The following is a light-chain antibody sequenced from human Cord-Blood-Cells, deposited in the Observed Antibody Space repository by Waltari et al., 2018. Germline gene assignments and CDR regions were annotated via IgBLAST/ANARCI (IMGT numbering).Light chain of an antibody. CDR2: AAS. V-gene: IGKV1-8*01. J-gene: IGKJ4*01. CDR1: QGISSY. CDR3: QQYYSYPLT. Sequence: AIRMTQSPSSFSASPGARVTITCRASQGISSYLAWYQQKPGKAPKLLIYAASTLQSGVPSRFSGSASGTDFTLTISCLQSEDFATYYCQQYYSYPLTFGGGTKVEIK.